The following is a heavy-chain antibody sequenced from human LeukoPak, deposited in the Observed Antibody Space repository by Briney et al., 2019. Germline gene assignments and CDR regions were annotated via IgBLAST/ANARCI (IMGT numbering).Heavy chain of an antibody. J-gene: IGHJ4*02. CDR1: GYTFTGYY. Sequence: ASVKVSCKASGYTFTGYYMHWVRQAPGQGLEWMGWINPNSGGANYAQKFQDRVTMTRDTSISTAYMELSRLRSDDTAVYFCARGPSTTVTNRNYFDYWGQGTLVTVSS. D-gene: IGHD4-11*01. V-gene: IGHV1-2*02. CDR3: ARGPSTTVTNRNYFDY. CDR2: INPNSGGA.